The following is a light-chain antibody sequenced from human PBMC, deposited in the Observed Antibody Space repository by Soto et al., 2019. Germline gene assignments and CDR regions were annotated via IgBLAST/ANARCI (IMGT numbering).Light chain of an antibody. CDR3: QQAKNFPLT. CDR1: QGVSNW. V-gene: IGKV1-12*01. J-gene: IGKJ4*01. Sequence: DIQVTQSPSSVSASVGDRVTITCRASQGVSNWLTWYQQKPGKAPKLLIYAATTLQSGVPSRFSGSESGPDFNLTISSLQPEDFATYYCQQAKNFPLTFGGGTKVEIK. CDR2: AAT.